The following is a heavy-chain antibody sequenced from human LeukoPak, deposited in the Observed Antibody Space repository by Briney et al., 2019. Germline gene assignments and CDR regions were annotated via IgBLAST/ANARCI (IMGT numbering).Heavy chain of an antibody. V-gene: IGHV3-33*06. CDR2: IWYDGSNK. CDR1: GFTFSSYG. Sequence: PGGSLRLSCAASGFTFSSYGMHWVRQAPDKGLEGVAVIWYDGSNKYYADSVKGRFTISRDNSKNTLYLQMNSLRAEDTAVYYCAKGQSEENPDDAFDIWGQGTMVTVSS. J-gene: IGHJ3*02. D-gene: IGHD5-24*01. CDR3: AKGQSEENPDDAFDI.